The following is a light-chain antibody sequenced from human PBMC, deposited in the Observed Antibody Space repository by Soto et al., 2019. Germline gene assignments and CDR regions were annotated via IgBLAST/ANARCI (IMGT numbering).Light chain of an antibody. J-gene: IGKJ1*01. Sequence: DIQMTQSPSTLSPSVGDRVTITCRASQSISTWLAWYQQKPGKAPKLLIYDASSLESGVPSRFSGSGSGTEFTLTNSSLQPDDFATYYGQQYNSYPWTFGEGTKVEIK. CDR1: QSISTW. V-gene: IGKV1-5*01. CDR2: DAS. CDR3: QQYNSYPWT.